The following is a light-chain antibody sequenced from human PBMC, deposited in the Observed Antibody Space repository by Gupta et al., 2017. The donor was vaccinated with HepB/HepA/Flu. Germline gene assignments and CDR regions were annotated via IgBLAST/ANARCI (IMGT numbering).Light chain of an antibody. CDR2: SVS. CDR3: QQYHSDRA. CDR1: QGIRRS. J-gene: IGKJ1*01. V-gene: IGKV1-5*03. Sequence: DIQMTQSPSTLSTSVGDRVTITCRASQGIRRSLAWYQQKPGKAPKLLIYSVSKLESGVTSRFSGSGDGKEFTLTSSSRQPDDCENYYCQQYHSDRAFGQGTKVEV.